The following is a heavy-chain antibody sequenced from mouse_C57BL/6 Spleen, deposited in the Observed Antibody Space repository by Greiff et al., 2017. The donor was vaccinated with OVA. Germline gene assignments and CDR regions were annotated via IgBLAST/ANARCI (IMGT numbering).Heavy chain of an antibody. CDR1: GFTFRSYT. CDR3: ARHLDGYYLFDY. V-gene: IGHV5-9*01. D-gene: IGHD2-3*01. Sequence: VMLVESGGGLVKPGGSLKLSCAASGFTFRSYTMSWVRPTPEKRLEWVATICGGGGYTYYPDSVKGRFTISRDNAKNTLYLQMSSLRSEDTALYYCARHLDGYYLFDYWGQGTTLTVSS. J-gene: IGHJ2*01. CDR2: ICGGGGYT.